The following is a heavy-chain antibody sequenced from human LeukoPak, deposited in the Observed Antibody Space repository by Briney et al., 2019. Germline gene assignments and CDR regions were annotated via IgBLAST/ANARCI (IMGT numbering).Heavy chain of an antibody. J-gene: IGHJ5*02. CDR3: ARGRYYDILTGYYKRNWFDP. CDR2: INHSGST. D-gene: IGHD3-9*01. CDR1: GGSFSGYY. Sequence: SSETLSLTCAVYGGSFSGYYWSWIRQPPGKRLEWIGEINHSGSTNYNPSLKSRVTISVDTSKNQFSLKLSSVTAADTAVYYCARGRYYDILTGYYKRNWFDPWGQGTLVTVSS. V-gene: IGHV4-34*01.